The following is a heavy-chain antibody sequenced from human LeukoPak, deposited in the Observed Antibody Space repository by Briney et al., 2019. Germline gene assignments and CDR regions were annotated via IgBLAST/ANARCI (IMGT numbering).Heavy chain of an antibody. Sequence: SETLSLTCTVSGGSISSISYYWGWIRQPPGKGLEWIGTVYYSETYYNPSLKSRVTISADTSKNQFSLKLSSVTTADTAVYYCARVLSDSSGLEDYWGQGTLVTVSS. CDR2: VYYSET. CDR1: GGSISSISYY. V-gene: IGHV4-39*07. D-gene: IGHD3-22*01. J-gene: IGHJ4*02. CDR3: ARVLSDSSGLEDY.